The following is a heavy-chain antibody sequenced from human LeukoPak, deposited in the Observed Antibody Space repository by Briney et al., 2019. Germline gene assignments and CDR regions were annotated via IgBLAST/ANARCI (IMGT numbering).Heavy chain of an antibody. CDR3: ATRIAVAGTVY. CDR2: ISGSGGST. Sequence: GGSLRLSCAASGFTFSSYAMSWVRQAPGKGLEWVSAISGSGGSTYYADSVKGRFTISRDNSKNTLYLQMNSLRAEDTAVYYCATRIAVAGTVYWGQGTLVTVSS. D-gene: IGHD6-19*01. CDR1: GFTFSSYA. J-gene: IGHJ4*02. V-gene: IGHV3-23*01.